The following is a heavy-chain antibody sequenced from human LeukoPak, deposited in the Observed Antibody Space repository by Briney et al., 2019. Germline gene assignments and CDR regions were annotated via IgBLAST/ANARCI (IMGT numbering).Heavy chain of an antibody. J-gene: IGHJ4*02. V-gene: IGHV3-23*01. CDR2: ISGSGAGP. CDR3: AKDVGSSITARRAFDY. CDR1: GFTISSNA. Sequence: GGSLRLSCAASGFTISSNAMSWVRQAPGKGLEWVSSISGSGAGPYYADSVKGRCTIYRDNSKNTLYLQMNSLRAEDTAIYYCAKDVGSSITARRAFDYWGQGSLVTVSS. D-gene: IGHD6-6*01.